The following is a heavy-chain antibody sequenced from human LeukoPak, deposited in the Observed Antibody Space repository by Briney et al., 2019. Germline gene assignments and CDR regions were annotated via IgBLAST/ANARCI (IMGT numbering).Heavy chain of an antibody. J-gene: IGHJ1*01. V-gene: IGHV1-69*05. CDR2: IIPIFGTA. Sequence: SVKVSCKASGGTFSSYAISWVRQAPGQGLEWMGGIIPIFGTANYAQKFQGRVTITTDESTSTAYMELSSLRSEDTAVYYCARSSAANDYGDSEYFQHWGQGTLVTVSS. CDR3: ARSSAANDYGDSEYFQH. D-gene: IGHD4-17*01. CDR1: GGTFSSYA.